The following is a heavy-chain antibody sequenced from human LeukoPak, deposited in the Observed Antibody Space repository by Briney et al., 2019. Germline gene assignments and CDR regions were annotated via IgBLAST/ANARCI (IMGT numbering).Heavy chain of an antibody. V-gene: IGHV3-74*01. Sequence: GGSLRLSCAASGFTFSSYAMSWVRQAPGKGLEWVSRINSDGSSTSYADSVKGRFTISRDDAKDTLYLQMNSLRAEDTAVYYCARESDYVFGAFDIWGQGTMVTVSS. CDR3: ARESDYVFGAFDI. CDR1: GFTFSSYA. J-gene: IGHJ3*02. D-gene: IGHD1-26*01. CDR2: INSDGSST.